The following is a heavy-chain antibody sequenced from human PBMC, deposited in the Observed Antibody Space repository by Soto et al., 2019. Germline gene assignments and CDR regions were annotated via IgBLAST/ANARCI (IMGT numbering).Heavy chain of an antibody. V-gene: IGHV1-18*01. D-gene: IGHD2-15*01. CDR2: ISAYNGNT. Sequence: QVQLVQSGAEVKKPGASVKVSCKTSGYTFTTYGINWXXXXXXXGLEWMGWISAYNGNTKYAQNLQGRVTMTTDTXXXXXXXXXXXXXXXXXXXXXXXXXXXXDIVVVVNWFDPWGLGTLVTVSS. CDR3: XXXXXXDIVVVVNWFDP. CDR1: GYTFTTYG. J-gene: IGHJ5*02.